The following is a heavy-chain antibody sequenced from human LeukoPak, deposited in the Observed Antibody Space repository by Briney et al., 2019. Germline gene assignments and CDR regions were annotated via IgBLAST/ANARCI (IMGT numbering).Heavy chain of an antibody. V-gene: IGHV3-23*01. D-gene: IGHD6-19*01. CDR3: ARDQYSGHWFYAFDI. CDR1: GFTFSSYA. J-gene: IGHJ3*02. CDR2: ITSGGTT. Sequence: GGSLRLSCAASGFTFSSYAMTWVRQAPGKGLEWVSAITSGGTTYYADSVKGRFTISRDNSKNTLYLQMNSLRDEDTAVYYCARDQYSGHWFYAFDIWGQGTMVTVSS.